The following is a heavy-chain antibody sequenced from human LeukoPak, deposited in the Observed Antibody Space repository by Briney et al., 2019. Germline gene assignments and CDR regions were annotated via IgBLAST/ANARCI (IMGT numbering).Heavy chain of an antibody. CDR1: GFTFRSYW. CDR2: IKQDGSEK. V-gene: IGHV3-7*01. Sequence: GGSLSLSCAASGFTFRSYWIHWVRQAPGKGLEWVANIKQDGSEKYYVDSVKGRFTISRDNAKNSLYLQMNSLRAEDTVVYYCARDSRGSSSYYFDYWGQGTLVIVSS. D-gene: IGHD6-6*01. J-gene: IGHJ4*02. CDR3: ARDSRGSSSYYFDY.